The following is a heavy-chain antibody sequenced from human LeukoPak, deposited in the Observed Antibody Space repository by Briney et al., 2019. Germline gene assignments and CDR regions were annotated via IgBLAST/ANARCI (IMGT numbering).Heavy chain of an antibody. J-gene: IGHJ4*02. D-gene: IGHD6-19*01. CDR3: ARANNAGWFDY. V-gene: IGHV3-7*04. Sequence: GGSLRLSCAASGFSFCSFWMTWVRQAPGKGLEWVTNIKEDGSRNHCVDSVKGRFTISRDNAKNSLFLQMSSLRVEDTAVYYCARANNAGWFDYWGQRTLVTVSS. CDR1: GFSFCSFW. CDR2: IKEDGSRN.